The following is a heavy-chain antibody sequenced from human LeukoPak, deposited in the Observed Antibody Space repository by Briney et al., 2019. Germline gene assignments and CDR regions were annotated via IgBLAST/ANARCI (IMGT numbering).Heavy chain of an antibody. CDR1: GGSISSSNW. CDR3: ARDGGRSTGGIDY. CDR2: IYHSGST. V-gene: IGHV4-4*02. D-gene: IGHD3-16*01. J-gene: IGHJ4*02. Sequence: SETLSLTCAVSGGSISSSNWWSWVRQPPGKGLEWIGEIYHSGSTNYNPSLKSRVTISVDKSKNQFSLKLSSVTAADTAVYYCARDGGRSTGGIDYWGQGILVTVSS.